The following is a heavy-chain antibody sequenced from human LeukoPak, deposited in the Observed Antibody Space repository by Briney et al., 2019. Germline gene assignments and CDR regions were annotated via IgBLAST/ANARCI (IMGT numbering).Heavy chain of an antibody. CDR2: IYTSGST. J-gene: IGHJ6*02. CDR1: GGSINSYY. CDR3: ARELVARTAYYYYYGMDV. D-gene: IGHD2-15*01. V-gene: IGHV4-4*07. Sequence: SETLSLTCTLSGGSINSYYWSWIRQPAGKGLEWIGRIYTSGSTNYNPSLKSRVTMSVDTSKNQFSLKLSSVTAADTAVYYCARELVARTAYYYYYGMDVWGQGTTVTVSS.